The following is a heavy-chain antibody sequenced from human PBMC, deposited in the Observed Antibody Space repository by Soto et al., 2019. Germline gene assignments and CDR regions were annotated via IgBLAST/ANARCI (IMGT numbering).Heavy chain of an antibody. CDR3: ARGPYYYGSGSFPDY. D-gene: IGHD3-10*01. CDR1: GFTLSDYY. V-gene: IGHV3-11*05. CDR2: ISSSSSYT. Sequence: QVQLVESGGGLVKPGGSLRLPCAASGFTLSDYYMSWIRQAPGKGLEWVSYISSSSSYTNYADSVKGRFTISRDNAKNSLYLQMNSLRAEDTAVYYCARGPYYYGSGSFPDYWGQGTLVTVSS. J-gene: IGHJ4*02.